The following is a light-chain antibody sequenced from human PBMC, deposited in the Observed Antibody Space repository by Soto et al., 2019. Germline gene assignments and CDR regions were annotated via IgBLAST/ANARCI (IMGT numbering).Light chain of an antibody. Sequence: QPVLTQPASVSGSPGQSITISCTGTSSDVGSYNLVSWYQQHPGKAPKLLIYEVSKRPSGVSTRFSGSKSANTASLTISGLQAEDEADYYCCSYVGSSTVVFGGGTKVTVL. J-gene: IGLJ2*01. CDR2: EVS. CDR1: SSDVGSYNL. V-gene: IGLV2-23*02. CDR3: CSYVGSSTVV.